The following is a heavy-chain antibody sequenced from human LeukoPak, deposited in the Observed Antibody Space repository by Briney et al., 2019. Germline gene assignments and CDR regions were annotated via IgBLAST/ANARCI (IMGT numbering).Heavy chain of an antibody. D-gene: IGHD6-13*01. J-gene: IGHJ6*03. CDR2: IRYDGSNK. CDR3: AKDWAAAGTGVYYYYYMDV. Sequence: GGSLRLSCAASGFTFSSYGMHWVRQAPGKGLEWVAFIRYDGSNKYYADSVKGRFTISRDNSKNTLYLQMNSLRAEDTAVYYCAKDWAAAGTGVYYYYYMDVWGKGTTVTISS. CDR1: GFTFSSYG. V-gene: IGHV3-30*02.